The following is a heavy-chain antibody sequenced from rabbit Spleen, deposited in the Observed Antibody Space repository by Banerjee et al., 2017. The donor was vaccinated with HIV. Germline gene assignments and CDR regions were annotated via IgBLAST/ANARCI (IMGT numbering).Heavy chain of an antibody. CDR3: ARDDYNGGYAGYLSL. CDR2: INTVTGKS. CDR1: GVSFSDKDV. V-gene: IGHV1S45*01. D-gene: IGHD6-1*01. Sequence: QEQLEESGGGLVKPEGSLTLTCKASGVSFSDKDVMCWVRQAPGKGLELIACINTVTGKSVYASWAKGRFISSKTSSTTLTLQMTSLTAADTATYFCARDDYNGGYAGYLSLWGPGTLVTVS. J-gene: IGHJ4*01.